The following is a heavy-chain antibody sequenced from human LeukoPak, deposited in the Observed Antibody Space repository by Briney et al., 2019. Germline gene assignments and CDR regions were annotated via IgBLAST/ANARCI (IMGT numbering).Heavy chain of an antibody. CDR1: GYTLTELS. J-gene: IGHJ6*02. V-gene: IGHV1-24*01. CDR2: FDPEDGET. D-gene: IGHD1-26*01. Sequence: ALVKVSCKVSGYTLTELSMHWVRQAPGKGLEWIGGFDPEDGETIYAQKFQGRVTMTEDTSTDTAYMELSSLRSEDTAVYYCATGVPLQVGATNKDYYYYYGMDVWGQRTTVTVSS. CDR3: ATGVPLQVGATNKDYYYYYGMDV.